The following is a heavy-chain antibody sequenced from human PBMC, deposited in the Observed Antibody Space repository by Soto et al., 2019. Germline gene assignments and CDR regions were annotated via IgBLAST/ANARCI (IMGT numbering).Heavy chain of an antibody. J-gene: IGHJ4*01. CDR3: NTDSYSSMIVVRFEY. V-gene: IGHV3-15*07. Sequence: GGSLRLSCAASGFNFNDAWINWVRQAPGKGLEWVGRIKSKTDGGTADFAAPVKGRFAISRDDSISMVYLQMNSLKTEDTGIYYCNTDSYSSMIVVRFEYWGHGTLVTVSS. CDR2: IKSKTDGGTA. D-gene: IGHD3-22*01. CDR1: GFNFNDAW.